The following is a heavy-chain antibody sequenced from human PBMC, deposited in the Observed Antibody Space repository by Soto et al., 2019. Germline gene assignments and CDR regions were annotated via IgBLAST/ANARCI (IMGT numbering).Heavy chain of an antibody. CDR3: AKILTTTIDYYYGMDV. CDR2: ICGSCGST. D-gene: IGHD3-9*01. J-gene: IGHJ6*02. CDR1: GFTFSNYA. V-gene: IGHV3-23*04. Sequence: GQLVESGGGLVKPGGSLRLSCVASGFTFSNYAMVWVRQTPGKGLEGVSSICGSCGSTYYADSVKGRFTISRDNSKNTLYLQMNSLRAEDTAIYYCAKILTTTIDYYYGMDVWGQGTTVTVSS.